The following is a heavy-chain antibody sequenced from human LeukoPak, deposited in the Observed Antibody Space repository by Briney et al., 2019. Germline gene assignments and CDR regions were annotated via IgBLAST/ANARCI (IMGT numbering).Heavy chain of an antibody. CDR3: ARDRVGSGWPRPWYFEF. D-gene: IGHD6-19*01. V-gene: IGHV1-2*02. CDR2: INPNTGAT. J-gene: IGHJ4*02. Sequence: ASVKVSCKPSGYTFTGYYLHWGRQAPGQGLEWMGWINPNTGATIYAEKYQGRVTMTRDTSIDTAYMEMRSLRSDGTAVYYCARDRVGSGWPRPWYFEFWGQGTLITVSS. CDR1: GYTFTGYY.